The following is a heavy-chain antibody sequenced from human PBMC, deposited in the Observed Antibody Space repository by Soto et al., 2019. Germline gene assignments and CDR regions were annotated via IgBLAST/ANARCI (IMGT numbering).Heavy chain of an antibody. V-gene: IGHV2-5*02. CDR1: GFSLSTSGVG. CDR2: IYWDDDK. D-gene: IGHD3-22*01. CDR3: ARLYYYDSSGRGNWFDP. J-gene: IGHJ5*02. Sequence: QITLKESGPPLVKPTQTLTLTCTFSGFSLSTSGVGVGWIRQPPGKALEWLALIYWDDDKRYSPSLKSRLTITKDTSKNQVVLTMTNMDPVDTATYYCARLYYYDSSGRGNWFDPWGQGTLVTVSS.